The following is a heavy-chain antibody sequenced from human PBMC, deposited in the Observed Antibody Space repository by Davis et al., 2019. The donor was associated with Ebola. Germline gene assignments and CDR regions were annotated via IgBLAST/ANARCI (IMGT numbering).Heavy chain of an antibody. V-gene: IGHV4-34*01. CDR2: INHRGST. CDR3: ARGRLRWYRTTLNWYFDL. CDR1: GGSFSGYY. D-gene: IGHD4-23*01. J-gene: IGHJ2*01. Sequence: SETLSLTCAVYGGSFSGYYWSWIRQPPGNGLEWIGEINHRGSTNYNPSLKSRVTISVDTSKNQFSLKLSSVTAADTAVYYCARGRLRWYRTTLNWYFDLWGRGTLVTVSS.